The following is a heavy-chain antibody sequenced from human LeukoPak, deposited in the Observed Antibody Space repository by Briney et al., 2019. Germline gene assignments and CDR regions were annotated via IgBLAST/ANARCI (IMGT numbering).Heavy chain of an antibody. D-gene: IGHD3-22*01. CDR3: ATRYYYDSSGYDAFDI. V-gene: IGHV5-51*01. Sequence: GESLKISCRGSGYGFTSYWIGWVRQMPGKGLEWMGIIYPGDSDTRYSPSFQGQVTISADKSISAAYLQWSSLKASDTAMYYCATRYYYDSSGYDAFDIWGQGTMVTVSS. CDR2: IYPGDSDT. CDR1: GYGFTSYW. J-gene: IGHJ3*02.